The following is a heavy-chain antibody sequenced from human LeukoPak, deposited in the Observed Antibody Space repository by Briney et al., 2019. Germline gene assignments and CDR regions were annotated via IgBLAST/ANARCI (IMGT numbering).Heavy chain of an antibody. CDR1: GFTFSSYA. J-gene: IGHJ6*03. CDR2: ISGSGGGT. V-gene: IGHV3-23*01. CDR3: AKALATAYYYYYMDV. D-gene: IGHD1-26*01. Sequence: PGGSLRLSCAASGFTFSSYAMSWVRQAPGKGLEWVSAISGSGGGTYYADSVKGRFTISRDNSKNTLYLQMNSLRAEDTAVYYCAKALATAYYYYYMDVWGKGTTVTVSS.